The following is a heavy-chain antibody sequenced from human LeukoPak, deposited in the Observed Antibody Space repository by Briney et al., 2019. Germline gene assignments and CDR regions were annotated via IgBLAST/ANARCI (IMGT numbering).Heavy chain of an antibody. J-gene: IGHJ3*02. CDR1: GFTVSSNY. CDR2: IYSGGST. V-gene: IGHV3-53*01. Sequence: GGSLRLSCAASGFTVSSNYMSWVRQAPGKGLEWVSVIYSGGSTYYADSVKGRFTISRDNSKNTLYLQMNSLRAEDTAVYYCARDRYYYDSSSYFSAFDTWGQGTMVTVSS. D-gene: IGHD3-22*01. CDR3: ARDRYYYDSSSYFSAFDT.